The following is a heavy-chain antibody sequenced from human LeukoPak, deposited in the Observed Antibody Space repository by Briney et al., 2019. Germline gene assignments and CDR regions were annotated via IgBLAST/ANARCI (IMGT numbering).Heavy chain of an antibody. V-gene: IGHV1-8*01. CDR2: MNPNSGNT. CDR3: AKARWVPLMMFDP. Sequence: ASVKVSCKASGYTFTSYDINWVRQATGQGLEWMGWMNPNSGNTGYAQKFQGRVTMTRNTSISTAYMELSSLRTEDTALYYCAKARWVPLMMFDPWGQGTRVTVSS. CDR1: GYTFTSYD. J-gene: IGHJ5*02. D-gene: IGHD5-24*01.